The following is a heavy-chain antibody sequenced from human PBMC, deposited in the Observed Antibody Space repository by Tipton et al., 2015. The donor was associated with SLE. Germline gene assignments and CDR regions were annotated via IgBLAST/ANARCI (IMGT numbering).Heavy chain of an antibody. CDR1: GGSFTSSSYY. V-gene: IGHV4-39*07. Sequence: TLSLTCAVYGGSFTSSSYYWAWIRQSPGKGVEWIGEINHRGSTNHNPSLKSRVTISVDTSKNQFSLKLSSVTAADTAVYYCAREASGSRDAFDIWGQGTMVTVSS. J-gene: IGHJ3*02. CDR2: INHRGST. CDR3: AREASGSRDAFDI. D-gene: IGHD1-26*01.